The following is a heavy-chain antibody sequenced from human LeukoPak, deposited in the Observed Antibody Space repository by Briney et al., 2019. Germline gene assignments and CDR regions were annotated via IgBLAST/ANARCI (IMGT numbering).Heavy chain of an antibody. J-gene: IGHJ2*01. D-gene: IGHD2-2*01. V-gene: IGHV4-34*01. CDR3: ARAQVHCTSTSCLIFDL. CDR2: INHSGST. Sequence: SETLSLTCAVYGGSFSGYYWSWIRQPPGKGLEWIAEINHSGSTNYNPSLKSRVIISVDTSKNQFSLKLSSVTAADTAVYYCARAQVHCTSTSCLIFDLWGRGTLVTVSS. CDR1: GGSFSGYY.